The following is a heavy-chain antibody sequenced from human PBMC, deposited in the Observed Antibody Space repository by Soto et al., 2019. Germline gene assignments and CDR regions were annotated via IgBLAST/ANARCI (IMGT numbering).Heavy chain of an antibody. CDR1: GFTFSSYA. CDR3: ARGIHPEAY. J-gene: IGHJ4*02. V-gene: IGHV3-20*01. Sequence: PGGSLRLSCAASGFTFSSYAMNWVRQAPGKGLEWVSGINWSGVTTAYGDSVKGRFTISRDNAKNSLYLQMNSLRAEDTALYHCARGIHPEAYWGQGTLVTVSS. CDR2: INWSGVTT.